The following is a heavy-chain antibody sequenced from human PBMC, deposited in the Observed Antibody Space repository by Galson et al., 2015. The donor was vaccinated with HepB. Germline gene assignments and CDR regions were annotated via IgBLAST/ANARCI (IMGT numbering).Heavy chain of an antibody. D-gene: IGHD3-10*01. CDR2: INKDGSST. J-gene: IGHJ5*02. V-gene: IGHV3-74*01. Sequence: SLRLSCAASGFTFSSYWMHWVRQAPGKGLVWVSHINKDGSSTSYADSVKGRFTISRDNAKNTLYLQMNSLGAEDTAVYYCARGGVGGNLDSWGQGTLVTVSSGSYYPTLTWFDPWGQGTLVTVSS. CDR3: ARGGVGGNLDSWGQGTLVTVSSGSYYPTLTWFDP. CDR1: GFTFSSYW.